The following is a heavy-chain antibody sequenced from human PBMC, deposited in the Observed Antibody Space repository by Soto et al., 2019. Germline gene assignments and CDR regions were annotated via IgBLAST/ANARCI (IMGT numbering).Heavy chain of an antibody. V-gene: IGHV4-59*08. Sequence: QVQLQESGPGLVKPSETLSLTCTVSGGSIGTYYWSWIRQPPGKGLEWIGYIYYRGNTDYNPSLKGRVTISLDTPKHQFSLKLSSVTAADTAVYYCARHPGYYDILTGYTTYYFDYWGQGIVVTVSS. CDR1: GGSIGTYY. CDR3: ARHPGYYDILTGYTTYYFDY. J-gene: IGHJ4*02. D-gene: IGHD3-9*01. CDR2: IYYRGNT.